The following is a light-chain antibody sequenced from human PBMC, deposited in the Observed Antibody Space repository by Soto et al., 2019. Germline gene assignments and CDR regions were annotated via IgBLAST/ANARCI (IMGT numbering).Light chain of an antibody. CDR3: QHRDNWPPIT. J-gene: IGKJ5*01. CDR2: GAS. V-gene: IGKV3D-15*01. Sequence: EIVVTQSPVTLSVSPGETATLSCRASQNVFNNLAWYQVKPGQAPRLLIYGASTRATGIPARFSGSGSGTDFTLTISSLEPEDFAVYYCQHRDNWPPITFGQGARLEIK. CDR1: QNVFNN.